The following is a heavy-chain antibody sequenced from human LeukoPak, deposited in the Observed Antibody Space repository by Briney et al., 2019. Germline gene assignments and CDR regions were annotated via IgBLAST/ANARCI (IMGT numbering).Heavy chain of an antibody. CDR1: GFTFSSYA. CDR3: AKDLDPYYDILTGGSD. Sequence: GGSLRLSCAASGFTFSSYAMSWVRQAPVKGLEWVSAISGSGGSTYYADSVKGRFTISRDNSKNTLYLQMNSLRAEDTAVYYCAKDLDPYYDILTGGSDWGQGTLVTVSS. CDR2: ISGSGGST. J-gene: IGHJ4*02. D-gene: IGHD3-9*01. V-gene: IGHV3-23*01.